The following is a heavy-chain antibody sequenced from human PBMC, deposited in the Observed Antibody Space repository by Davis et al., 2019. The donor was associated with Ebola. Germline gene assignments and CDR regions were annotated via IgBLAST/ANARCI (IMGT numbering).Heavy chain of an antibody. V-gene: IGHV3-30*02. J-gene: IGHJ4*02. CDR3: VRGGGRDAYLLDY. CDR2: MRYDDSDK. D-gene: IGHD5-24*01. CDR1: GFSFSIYW. Sequence: GESLKISCAASGFSFSIYWMSWVRQAPGKGLEWLAFMRYDDSDKYYADSLKGRFTISRDISKNTLYLQMNSLRAEDSAVYYCVRGGGRDAYLLDYWGQGTLVIVSS.